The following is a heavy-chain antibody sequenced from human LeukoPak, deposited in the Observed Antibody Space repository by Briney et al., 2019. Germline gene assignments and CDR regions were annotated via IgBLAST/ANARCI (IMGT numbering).Heavy chain of an antibody. J-gene: IGHJ6*02. V-gene: IGHV3-48*01. D-gene: IGHD4-17*01. CDR2: ISSSSSTI. Sequence: GGSLRLSCAASGFTFSSYSMNWVRQAPGKGLGWVSYISSSSSTIYYADSVKGRFTISRDNAKNSLYLQMNSLRAEDMAVYYCARDGDYDYYYYGMDVWGQGTTVTVSS. CDR3: ARDGDYDYYYYGMDV. CDR1: GFTFSSYS.